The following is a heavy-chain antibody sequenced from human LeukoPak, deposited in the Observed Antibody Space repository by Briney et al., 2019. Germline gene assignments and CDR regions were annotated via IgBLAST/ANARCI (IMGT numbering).Heavy chain of an antibody. CDR2: IYYSGST. V-gene: IGHV4-61*01. CDR3: ARENADVGYYYYGMDV. J-gene: IGHJ6*02. Sequence: SETLSLTCTVSGGSVSSDSYYWSWIRQPPGKGLEWIGYIYYSGSTNYNPSLKSRVTISVNTSKNQFSLKLSSVTAADTAVYYCARENADVGYYYYGMDVWGQGTTVTASS. CDR1: GGSVSSDSYY.